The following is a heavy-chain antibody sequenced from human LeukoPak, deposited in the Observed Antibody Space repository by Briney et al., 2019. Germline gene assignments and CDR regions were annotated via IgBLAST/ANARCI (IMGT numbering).Heavy chain of an antibody. CDR1: GFTFSSYW. V-gene: IGHV3-74*01. J-gene: IGHJ4*02. D-gene: IGHD5-24*01. CDR3: AKVQEMGTILPPFHY. CDR2: INSDGSST. Sequence: GGSLRLSCAASGFTFSSYWMHWVRQAPGKGLVWVSRINSDGSSTSYADSVKGRFTISRDNAKNTLYLQMKSLRAADTAVYYCAKVQEMGTILPPFHYWGQGTLVTVSS.